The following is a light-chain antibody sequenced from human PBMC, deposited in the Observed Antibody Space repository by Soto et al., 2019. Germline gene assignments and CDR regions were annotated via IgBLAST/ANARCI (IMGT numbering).Light chain of an antibody. CDR2: GAS. J-gene: IGKJ1*01. V-gene: IGKV3-20*01. CDR3: QQYGSSPWT. Sequence: EIVFTESPGTLSLSKGERATLSCRASQSVSSSYLAWYQQKPGQAPRLLIYGASSRATGIPDRFSGSGSGTDFTLTISRLEPEDFAVYYCQQYGSSPWTFGQGTKVDIK. CDR1: QSVSSSY.